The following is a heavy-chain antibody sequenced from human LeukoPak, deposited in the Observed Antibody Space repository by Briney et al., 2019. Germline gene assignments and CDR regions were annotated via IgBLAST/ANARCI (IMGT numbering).Heavy chain of an antibody. CDR3: ARGFDNYENRGTFDY. Sequence: GGSLRLSCAASGFTFSSHDMHWVRQARGKGLEWVAIIWYDGSNKKYEDSVKGRFTISRDNSKNTLYLQMNSLRAEDTAVYYWARGFDNYENRGTFDYGGREPLVTVSS. V-gene: IGHV3-33*08. D-gene: IGHD3-22*01. CDR2: IWYDGSNK. CDR1: GFTFSSHD. J-gene: IGHJ4*02.